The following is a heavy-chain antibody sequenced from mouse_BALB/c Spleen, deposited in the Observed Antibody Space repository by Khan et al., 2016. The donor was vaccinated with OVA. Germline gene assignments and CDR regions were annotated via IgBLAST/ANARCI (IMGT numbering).Heavy chain of an antibody. Sequence: EVELVESGPDLVKPGASVKISCKASGYSFTGYYMNWVKQSHGKSLECIGRVNPNTGNTNSNQKFKGKAILTVDTSSSTAYMELRSLTSEDSAVYYCARGYDFFAYWGQGTLVTVSA. D-gene: IGHD2-14*01. CDR2: VNPNTGNT. J-gene: IGHJ3*01. V-gene: IGHV1-26*01. CDR1: GYSFTGYY. CDR3: ARGYDFFAY.